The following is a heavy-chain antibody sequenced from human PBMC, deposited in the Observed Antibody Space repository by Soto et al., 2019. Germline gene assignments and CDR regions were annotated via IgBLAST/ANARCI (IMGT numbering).Heavy chain of an antibody. V-gene: IGHV1-46*01. Sequence: QVQLVQSGAEVKKPGASVKVSCKASGYTFTSYYMHWVRQAPGQGLEWMGIINPSGGSTSYAQKFQGRVTMTRDTSTNTVYMELSSLRSEDTAVYYCAREGRRRAPSPGMDVWGQGTTVTVSS. CDR1: GYTFTSYY. CDR2: INPSGGST. J-gene: IGHJ6*02. CDR3: AREGRRRAPSPGMDV.